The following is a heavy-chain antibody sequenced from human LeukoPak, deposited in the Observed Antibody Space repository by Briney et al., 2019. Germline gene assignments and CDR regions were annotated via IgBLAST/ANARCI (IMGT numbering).Heavy chain of an antibody. V-gene: IGHV3-21*01. Sequence: PGGSLRLSCAASGFTVSSNYMNWVRQAPGKGLEWVSSISSSSSYIYYADSVKGRFTISRDNAKNSLYLQMNSLRAEDTAVYYCATLGSIAAAGSNGMDVWGQGTTVTVSS. D-gene: IGHD6-13*01. CDR2: ISSSSSYI. J-gene: IGHJ6*02. CDR3: ATLGSIAAAGSNGMDV. CDR1: GFTVSSNY.